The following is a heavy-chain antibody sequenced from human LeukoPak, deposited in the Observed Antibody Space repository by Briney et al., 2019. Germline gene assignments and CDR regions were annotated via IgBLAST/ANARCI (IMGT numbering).Heavy chain of an antibody. D-gene: IGHD3-3*01. Sequence: ASVKVSCKVSGYTLTELSMHWVRQAPGKGLEWMGGFDPEDGETIYAQKFQGRVTMTEDTSTDTAYMELSSLRSEDTAVYYCASSPTPGSRSGYGMDVWGKGTTVTVSS. J-gene: IGHJ6*04. V-gene: IGHV1-24*01. CDR3: ASSPTPGSRSGYGMDV. CDR2: FDPEDGET. CDR1: GYTLTELS.